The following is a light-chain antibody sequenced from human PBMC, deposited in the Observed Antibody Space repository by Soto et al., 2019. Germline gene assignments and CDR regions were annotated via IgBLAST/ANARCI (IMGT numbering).Light chain of an antibody. CDR1: QSIISW. CDR3: QQYENYWT. Sequence: DIHMTQSPSTLSATAGDRVTITCRASQSIISWLAWYQHKPGKAPKLLIYDASNLDSGVPSRFSGSGSVTEFSLTISNLQPDDCATYYCQQYENYWTFGQGTRVEIK. J-gene: IGKJ1*01. V-gene: IGKV1-5*01. CDR2: DAS.